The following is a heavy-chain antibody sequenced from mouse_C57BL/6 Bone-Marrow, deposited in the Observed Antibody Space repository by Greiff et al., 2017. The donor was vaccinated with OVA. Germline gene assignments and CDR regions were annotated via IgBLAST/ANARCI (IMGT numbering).Heavy chain of an antibody. CDR2: ISDGGSYT. J-gene: IGHJ2*01. CDR3: ARAPYYYGSSYECDYFDY. V-gene: IGHV5-4*03. Sequence: DVMLVESGGGLVKPGGSLKLSCAASGFTFSSYAMSWVRQTPEKRLEWVATISDGGSYTYYPDNVKGRFTISRDNAKNNLYLQMSHLKSEDTAMYYCARAPYYYGSSYECDYFDYWGQGTTLAVSS. D-gene: IGHD1-1*01. CDR1: GFTFSSYA.